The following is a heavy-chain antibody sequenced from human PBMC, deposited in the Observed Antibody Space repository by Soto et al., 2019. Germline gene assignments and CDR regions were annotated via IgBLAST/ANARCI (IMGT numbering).Heavy chain of an antibody. CDR2: ISYDGSNK. CDR3: ARELERHFDL. V-gene: IGHV3-30-3*01. J-gene: IGHJ2*01. CDR1: GFTFSSYA. D-gene: IGHD1-1*01. Sequence: QVQLVESGGGVVQPGRSLRLSCAVSGFTFSSYAMHWVRQAPGKGLEWVAVISYDGSNKYYADSVKGRFTISRDNSKKTLYLEINSLRAEDTAVYYCARELERHFDLWGRGTLVTVSS.